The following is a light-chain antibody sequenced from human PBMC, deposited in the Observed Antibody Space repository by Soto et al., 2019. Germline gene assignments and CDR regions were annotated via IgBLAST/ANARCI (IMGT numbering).Light chain of an antibody. CDR3: HQYGSSSPYT. Sequence: EIVLTQSPGTLSLSPGERATLSCRASQTVSNNYLAWYQHKPGQAPRLLIVDASTRATGIPDRFSGSGSGTDFTLTISRLEPEDFAVFYCHQYGSSSPYTFGQGTKLETK. CDR1: QTVSNNY. J-gene: IGKJ2*01. V-gene: IGKV3-20*01. CDR2: DAS.